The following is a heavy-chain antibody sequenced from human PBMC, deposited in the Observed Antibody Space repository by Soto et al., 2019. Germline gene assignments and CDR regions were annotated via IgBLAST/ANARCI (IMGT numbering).Heavy chain of an antibody. CDR2: IIPIFGTA. CDR1: GGTFSSYA. V-gene: IGHV1-69*06. CDR3: ARGDLYSSSAGGGADAFDI. D-gene: IGHD6-6*01. J-gene: IGHJ3*02. Sequence: QVQLVQSGAEVKKPGSSVKVSCKASGGTFSSYAISWVRQAPGQGLEWMGGIIPIFGTANYEQKFQGRVTITADKSTSPAYMELSSLRSEDTAVYYCARGDLYSSSAGGGADAFDIWGQGTMVTVSS.